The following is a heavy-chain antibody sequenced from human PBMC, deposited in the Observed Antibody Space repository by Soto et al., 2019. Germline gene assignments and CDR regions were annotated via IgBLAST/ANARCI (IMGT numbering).Heavy chain of an antibody. CDR2: IIPIFGTA. V-gene: IGHV1-69*13. Sequence: SVKVSCKASGGTFSSYAISWVRQAPGQGLEWMGGIIPIFGTANYAQKFQGRVTITADESTSTAYMELSSLRSEDTAVYYCAREGVTSSPHYYFDYWGQGTLVTVSS. CDR1: GGTFSSYA. CDR3: AREGVTSSPHYYFDY. D-gene: IGHD6-13*01. J-gene: IGHJ4*02.